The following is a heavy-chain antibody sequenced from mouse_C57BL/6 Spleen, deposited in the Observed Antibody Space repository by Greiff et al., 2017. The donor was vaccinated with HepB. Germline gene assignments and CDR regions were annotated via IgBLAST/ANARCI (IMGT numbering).Heavy chain of an antibody. V-gene: IGHV5-17*01. CDR3: ARPYGSSVYYAMDY. D-gene: IGHD1-1*01. Sequence: EVKLVESGGGLVKPGGSLKLSCAASGFTFSDYGMHWVRQAPEKGLEWVAYISSGSSTIYYADTVKGRFTISRDNAKNTLFLQMTSLRSEDTAMYYSARPYGSSVYYAMDYWGQGTSVTVSS. CDR1: GFTFSDYG. J-gene: IGHJ4*01. CDR2: ISSGSSTI.